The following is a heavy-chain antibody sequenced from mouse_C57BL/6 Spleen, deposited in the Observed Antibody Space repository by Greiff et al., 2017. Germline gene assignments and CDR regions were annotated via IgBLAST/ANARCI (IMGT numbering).Heavy chain of an antibody. Sequence: QVPLQQPGAELVRPGTSVKLSCKASGYTFPSYWMHWVKQRPGQGLEWIGVIDPSDSYTNYNQKFKGKATLTVDTSSSTAYMQLSSLTSEDSAVYYCARVGRGGYYFDYWGQGTTLTVSS. J-gene: IGHJ2*01. D-gene: IGHD4-1*01. CDR3: ARVGRGGYYFDY. CDR2: IDPSDSYT. V-gene: IGHV1-59*01. CDR1: GYTFPSYW.